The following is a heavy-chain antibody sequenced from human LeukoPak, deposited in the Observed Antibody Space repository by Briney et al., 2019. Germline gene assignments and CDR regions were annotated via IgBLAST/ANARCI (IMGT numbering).Heavy chain of an antibody. Sequence: PSETLSLTCTVSGGSISSYYWSWIRQPPGKGLEWIGYIYYSGSTNYNPSPKSRVTISVDTSKNQFSLKLSSVTAADTAVYYCARTAVAGPLYYFDYWGQGTLVTVSS. J-gene: IGHJ4*02. CDR2: IYYSGST. CDR3: ARTAVAGPLYYFDY. CDR1: GGSISSYY. V-gene: IGHV4-59*08. D-gene: IGHD6-19*01.